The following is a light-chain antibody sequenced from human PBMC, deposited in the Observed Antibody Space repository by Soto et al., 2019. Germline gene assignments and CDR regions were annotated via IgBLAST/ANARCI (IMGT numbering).Light chain of an antibody. CDR3: QQRSNRPLT. Sequence: EIVLTQSPATLSLSPGERATLSCRASQSIGSYLAWYQQKPGQAPRLLIYDASNRATGIPARFSGSGSGRDFTLTINSLEPEDFAVYYCQQRSNRPLTFGGGTKVEIK. CDR2: DAS. CDR1: QSIGSY. J-gene: IGKJ4*01. V-gene: IGKV3-11*02.